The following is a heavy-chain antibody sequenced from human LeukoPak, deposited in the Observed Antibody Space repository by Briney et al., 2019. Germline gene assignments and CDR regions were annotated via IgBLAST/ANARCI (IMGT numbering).Heavy chain of an antibody. Sequence: PGGSLRLSCAGSAFTFSRYAMHWVRQAPGKGLEWVTVISSDGSQKYYADSVKGRFTISRDNSKNTLYLQMNSLRAEDTAVYYCARDHGYWGQGTLVTVSS. J-gene: IGHJ4*02. CDR2: ISSDGSQK. CDR1: AFTFSRYA. V-gene: IGHV3-30*04. CDR3: ARDHGY.